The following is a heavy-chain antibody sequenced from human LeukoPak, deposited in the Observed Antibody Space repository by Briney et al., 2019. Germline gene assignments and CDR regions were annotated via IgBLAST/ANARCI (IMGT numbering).Heavy chain of an antibody. CDR3: ARVRELLSWFDP. D-gene: IGHD1-26*01. Sequence: APVKVSCKASGYTFTSYGISWVRQAPGQGLEWMGWISAYNGNTNYAQKLQGRVTMTTDTSTSTAYMELRSLRSDDTAVYYCARVRELLSWFDPWGQGTLVTVSS. V-gene: IGHV1-18*01. J-gene: IGHJ5*02. CDR1: GYTFTSYG. CDR2: ISAYNGNT.